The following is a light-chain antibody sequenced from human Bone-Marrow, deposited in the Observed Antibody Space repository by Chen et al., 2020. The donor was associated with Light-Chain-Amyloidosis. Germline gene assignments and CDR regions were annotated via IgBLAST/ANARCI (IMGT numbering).Light chain of an antibody. Sequence: SYELTKPPSVTGYPGQTDRITCTGDALPTKYAYWYQQKPGKAPGLVIHRETDRPSGISERFSGSSSGTTATLTISGVQAEDEADYHCQSADSSGTYEVIFGGGTKLTVL. CDR3: QSADSSGTYEVI. J-gene: IGLJ2*01. CDR1: ALPTKY. CDR2: RET. V-gene: IGLV3-25*03.